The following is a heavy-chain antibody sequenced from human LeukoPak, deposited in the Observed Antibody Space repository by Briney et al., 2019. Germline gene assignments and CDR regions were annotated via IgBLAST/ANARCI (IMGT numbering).Heavy chain of an antibody. CDR1: GFTFSSYN. D-gene: IGHD2/OR15-2a*01. Sequence: GRSLRLSCAASGFTFSSYNMNWVRQAPGKGLEWVSYISSSSTTINYADSVKGRFTISRDNAKNSLYLQMNSLRAEDTAVYYCARVDSNSYYYYYYYMDVWGKGTTVTVSS. J-gene: IGHJ6*03. CDR2: ISSSSTTI. V-gene: IGHV3-48*01. CDR3: ARVDSNSYYYYYYYMDV.